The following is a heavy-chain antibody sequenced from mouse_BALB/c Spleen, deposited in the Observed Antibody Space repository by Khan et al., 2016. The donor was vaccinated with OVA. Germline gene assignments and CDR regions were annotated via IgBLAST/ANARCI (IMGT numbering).Heavy chain of an antibody. J-gene: IGHJ2*01. CDR2: ISYSGST. Sequence: VQLQQSGPGLVKPSKSLSLTCTVTGYSITSGYGWNWIRQFPGNKLEWMGYISYSGSTNYNPSLKSRISITRDTSKNQFFLQLNSVTTEDTATYYCARTARIKYWGQGTTLTVSS. CDR1: GYSITSGYG. CDR3: ARTARIKY. V-gene: IGHV3-2*02. D-gene: IGHD1-2*01.